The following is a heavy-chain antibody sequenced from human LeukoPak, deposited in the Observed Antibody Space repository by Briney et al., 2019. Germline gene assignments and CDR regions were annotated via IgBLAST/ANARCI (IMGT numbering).Heavy chain of an antibody. CDR2: FDPEDGET. V-gene: IGHV1-24*01. CDR3: ATLISRPQIQDYGDWYYFDY. Sequence: GASVKVSCKVSGYTLTELSMHWVRQAPGKGLEWMGGFDPEDGETIYAQKFQGRVTMTEDTSTDTAYMELSSLRSEDTAVYYCATLISRPQIQDYGDWYYFDYWGQGTLVTVSS. J-gene: IGHJ4*02. CDR1: GYTLTELS. D-gene: IGHD4-17*01.